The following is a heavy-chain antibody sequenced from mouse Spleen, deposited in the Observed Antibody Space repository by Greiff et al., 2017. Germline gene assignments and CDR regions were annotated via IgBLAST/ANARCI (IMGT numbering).Heavy chain of an antibody. CDR2: ISYDGSN. Sequence: EVKLMESGPGLVKPSQSLSLTCSVTGYSITSGYYWNWIRQFPGNKLEWMGYISYDGSNNYNPSLKNRISITRDTSKNQFFLKLNSVTTEDTATYYCARWLLRGGAMDYWGQGTSVTVSS. CDR1: GYSITSGYY. CDR3: ARWLLRGGAMDY. D-gene: IGHD2-3*01. V-gene: IGHV3-6*01. J-gene: IGHJ4*01.